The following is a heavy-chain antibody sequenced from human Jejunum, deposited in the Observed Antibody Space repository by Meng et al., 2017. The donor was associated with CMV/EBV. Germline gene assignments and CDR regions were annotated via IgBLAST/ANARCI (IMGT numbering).Heavy chain of an antibody. V-gene: IGHV3-23*01. J-gene: IGHJ4*02. Sequence: VQLLRVCGGWVKSGESLTLSWAASGFTFRTYGMSWVRQAPGKGLEWVSSISGSGESTNYADSVKGRFTISRDNSKNTLDLQMNSLRADDTAVYYCAKNYDFPDWGQGTLVTVSS. CDR1: GFTFRTYG. D-gene: IGHD3-3*01. CDR2: ISGSGEST. CDR3: AKNYDFPD.